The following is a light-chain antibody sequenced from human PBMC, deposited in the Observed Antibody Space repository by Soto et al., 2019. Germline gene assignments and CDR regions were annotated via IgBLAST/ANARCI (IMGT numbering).Light chain of an antibody. CDR3: EQANCFPFT. Sequence: DIQMTQSPSSVSASVGDRVTITCRASQGISSWLAWYQQKPGKAPKLLIYAASSLQSGVPSRFSASGSESDFPLTVNTVLPEDFATHYCEQANCFPFTFGPGTKVDIK. CDR1: QGISSW. V-gene: IGKV1-12*01. J-gene: IGKJ3*01. CDR2: AAS.